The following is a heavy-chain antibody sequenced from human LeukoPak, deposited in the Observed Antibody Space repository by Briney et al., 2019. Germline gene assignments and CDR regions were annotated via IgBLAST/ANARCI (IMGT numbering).Heavy chain of an antibody. D-gene: IGHD4-17*01. J-gene: IGHJ4*02. Sequence: GGSLRLSCVVSGFTVSSSYISWVRQAPGKGLEWVSIIYSGVGTYYADSVKGRFTISRDNSKNTLYLQMISLRAADTAVYYCARIYGDPSYYFAYWGQGTLVTVSS. CDR3: ARIYGDPSYYFAY. CDR1: GFTVSSSY. V-gene: IGHV3-53*01. CDR2: IYSGVGT.